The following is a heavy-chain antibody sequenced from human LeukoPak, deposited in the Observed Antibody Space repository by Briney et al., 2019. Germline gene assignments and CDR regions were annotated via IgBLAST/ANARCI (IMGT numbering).Heavy chain of an antibody. CDR2: INSDGSST. Sequence: GGSLRLSCAASGFTFSSYWMHWVRQAPGKGLVWVSLINSDGSSTSYVDSVKGRFTISRDNAKNTMYLQMNSLRAEDTAVYYCTRGTPEYSSSWYDYWGQGTLVTVSS. CDR1: GFTFSSYW. D-gene: IGHD6-13*01. J-gene: IGHJ4*02. V-gene: IGHV3-74*01. CDR3: TRGTPEYSSSWYDY.